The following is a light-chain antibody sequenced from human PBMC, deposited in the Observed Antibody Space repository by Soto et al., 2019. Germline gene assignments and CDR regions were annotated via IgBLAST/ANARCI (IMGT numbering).Light chain of an antibody. CDR3: QQYNNWPLT. CDR2: GAS. V-gene: IGKV3-20*01. CDR1: QSVSSSY. Sequence: EIVLTQSPGTLSLSPGDRATLSCRASQSVSSSYLAWYQQKPGQAPRLLIYGASSRATGIPDRFSGSGSGTDFTLTISRLEPEDFAVYYCQQYNNWPLTFGGGTKVDIK. J-gene: IGKJ4*01.